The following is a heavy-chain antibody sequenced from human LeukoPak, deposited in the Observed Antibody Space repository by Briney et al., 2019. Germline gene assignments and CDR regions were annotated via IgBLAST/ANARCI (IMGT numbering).Heavy chain of an antibody. CDR2: ISSSSTTI. Sequence: GGSLRLSCAASGFTFSSHSMIWVRQAPGKGLEWVSYISSSSTTIYYADSVKGRFTITRDNAKNSLYVQMNSRRAEDRAVYYCARGNSGGDYWGQGTLVSVSS. V-gene: IGHV3-48*01. CDR1: GFTFSSHS. J-gene: IGHJ4*02. CDR3: ARGNSGGDY. D-gene: IGHD6-19*01.